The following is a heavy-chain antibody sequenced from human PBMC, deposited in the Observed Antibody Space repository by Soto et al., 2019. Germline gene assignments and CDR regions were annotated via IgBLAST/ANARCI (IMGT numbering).Heavy chain of an antibody. J-gene: IGHJ3*02. V-gene: IGHV5-51*01. D-gene: IGHD3-22*01. CDR1: GYRFTSYW. CDR3: ARHHDSSVALDAFDI. CDR2: IYPGDSDT. Sequence: GESLKISCKGSGYRFTSYWIGWVRQMPGKGLEWMGIIYPGDSDTRYSPSFQGQVTISADKSISTAYLQWSSLKASDTAMYYCARHHDSSVALDAFDIWGQGTMVTVSS.